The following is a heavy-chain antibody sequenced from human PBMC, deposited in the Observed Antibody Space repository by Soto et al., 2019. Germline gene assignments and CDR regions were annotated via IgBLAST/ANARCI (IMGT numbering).Heavy chain of an antibody. CDR2: IYPGDSDT. V-gene: IGHV5-51*01. CDR3: AKPRTGVVPAAKEKRVAVTTPYEFDP. J-gene: IGHJ5*02. CDR1: GYSFTSYW. D-gene: IGHD2-2*01. Sequence: PGESLKISCKGSGYSFTSYWIGWVRQMPGKGLEWMGIIYPGDSDTRYSPSFQGQVTISADKSISTAYLQWSSLKASDTAMYYCAKPRTGVVPAAKEKRVAVTTPYEFDPWGQGTLVTVSS.